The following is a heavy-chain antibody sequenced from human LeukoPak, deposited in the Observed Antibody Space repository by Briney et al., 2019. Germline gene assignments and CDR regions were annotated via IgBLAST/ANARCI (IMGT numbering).Heavy chain of an antibody. Sequence: ASVKVSCKASGYTFTDYYMHWVRQAPGQGLEWMGWINTNTGNPTYAQGFTGRFVFSLDTSVSTAYLQISSLKAEDTAVYYCARGGYYGSGNDFRFDPWGQGTLVTVSS. D-gene: IGHD3-10*01. CDR1: GYTFTDYY. CDR2: INTNTGNP. V-gene: IGHV7-4-1*02. CDR3: ARGGYYGSGNDFRFDP. J-gene: IGHJ5*02.